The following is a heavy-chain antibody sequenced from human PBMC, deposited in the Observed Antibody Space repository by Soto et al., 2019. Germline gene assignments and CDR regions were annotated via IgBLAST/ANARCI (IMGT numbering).Heavy chain of an antibody. V-gene: IGHV4-59*08. J-gene: IGHJ4*02. CDR2: IYYSGST. CDR3: ARQGNYYGSGTLDY. CDR1: GGSISSYY. Sequence: SETLSLTCTVSGGSISSYYWSWIRQPPGKGLEWIGYIYYSGSTNYNPSLKSRVTISVDTSKNQFSLKLSSVTAADTAVYYCARQGNYYGSGTLDYWGQGTLVTVSS. D-gene: IGHD3-10*01.